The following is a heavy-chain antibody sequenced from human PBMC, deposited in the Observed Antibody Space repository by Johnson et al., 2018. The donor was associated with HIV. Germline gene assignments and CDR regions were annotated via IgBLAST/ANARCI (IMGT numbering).Heavy chain of an antibody. J-gene: IGHJ3*02. CDR1: GFTFSSYG. CDR3: AKDWGIAAAGTDAFDI. Sequence: QVQLVESVGGVVQPGRSLRLSCAASGFTFSSYGMHWVRQAPGKGLEWVAVISYDGSNKYYADSVKGRFTISRDNSKNTLYLQMNSLRAEDTAVYYCAKDWGIAAAGTDAFDIWGQGTMVTVSS. CDR2: ISYDGSNK. V-gene: IGHV3-30*18. D-gene: IGHD6-13*01.